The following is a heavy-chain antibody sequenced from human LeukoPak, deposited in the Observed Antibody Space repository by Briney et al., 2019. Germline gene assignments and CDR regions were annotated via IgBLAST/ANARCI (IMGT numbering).Heavy chain of an antibody. J-gene: IGHJ6*03. V-gene: IGHV1-18*01. D-gene: IGHD4-23*01. Sequence: ASVKVSCKTSGYTFTSYGISWVRQAPGQGLEWMGWISAYNDNTNYAQKLQGRVTMTTDTSTSTAYMELRSLRSDDTAVYYCAREVLPDFNGGNSAYYYMDVWGKGTTVTVSS. CDR3: AREVLPDFNGGNSAYYYMDV. CDR2: ISAYNDNT. CDR1: GYTFTSYG.